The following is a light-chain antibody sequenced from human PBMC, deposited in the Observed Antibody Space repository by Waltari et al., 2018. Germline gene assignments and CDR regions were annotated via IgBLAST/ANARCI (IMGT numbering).Light chain of an antibody. V-gene: IGKV3-20*01. Sequence: DIVLTQSPATVSLSPGERANLPCRASQSFSASYLAWYQQIPGQAPSLLIYGASSTATGIPDSCSGSGSGTDFTLTISSLEPEDFAVYYCQHYGTSPPFTFGPGTTVDV. J-gene: IGKJ3*01. CDR2: GAS. CDR3: QHYGTSPPFT. CDR1: QSFSASY.